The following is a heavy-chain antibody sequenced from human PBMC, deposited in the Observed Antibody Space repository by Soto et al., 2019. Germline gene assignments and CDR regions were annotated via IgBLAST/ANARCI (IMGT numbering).Heavy chain of an antibody. CDR2: IYYSGST. D-gene: IGHD3-22*01. CDR1: GGSISSYY. CDR3: ARAYYYDSPWFDP. V-gene: IGHV4-59*01. J-gene: IGHJ5*02. Sequence: SETLSLTCTASGGSISSYYWSWIRQPPGKGLEWIGYIYYSGSTNYNPSLKSRVTISVDTSKNQFSLKLSSVTAADTAVYYCARAYYYDSPWFDPWGQGTLVTVS.